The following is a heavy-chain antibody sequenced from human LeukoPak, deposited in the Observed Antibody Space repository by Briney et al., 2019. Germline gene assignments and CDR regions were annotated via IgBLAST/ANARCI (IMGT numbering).Heavy chain of an antibody. J-gene: IGHJ4*02. V-gene: IGHV4-59*08. Sequence: NSSETLSLTCTVSGGSISSYYWSWIRQPPGKGLEWIGYIYYSGSTNYNPSLKSRVTISVDTSKNQFSLKLSSVTAADTAVYYCARLGLYYYDSSGLFDYWGQGTLVTVSS. D-gene: IGHD3-22*01. CDR3: ARLGLYYYDSSGLFDY. CDR1: GGSISSYY. CDR2: IYYSGST.